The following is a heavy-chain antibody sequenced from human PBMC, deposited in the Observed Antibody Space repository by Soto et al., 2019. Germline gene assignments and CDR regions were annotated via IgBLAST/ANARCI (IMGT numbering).Heavy chain of an antibody. V-gene: IGHV4-34*01. CDR3: VRGRRGDP. J-gene: IGHJ5*02. CDR1: GGSFTAYY. Sequence: PSETLSLTCAVSGGSFTAYYWSWVRQSPDMRLEWIGEIHHSGSTTYNPSLESRVTISVDTSKRQFSLKLTSVTAADTAVYCCVRGRRGDPWGQGTLVTVSS. CDR2: IHHSGST. D-gene: IGHD3-10*01.